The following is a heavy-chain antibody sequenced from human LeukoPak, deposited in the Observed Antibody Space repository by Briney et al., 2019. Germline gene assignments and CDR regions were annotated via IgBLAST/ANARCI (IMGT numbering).Heavy chain of an antibody. CDR2: VDPEDGET. V-gene: IGHV1-69-2*01. CDR3: ATDRSPGVVFDY. CDR1: GYTFTDYY. Sequence: ASVKVSCKVSGYTFTDYYMHWVQQAPGKGLEWMGLVDPEDGETIYAEKFQGRVTITADTSTDTACMELSSLRSEDTAVYYCATDRSPGVVFDYWGQGTLVTVSS. J-gene: IGHJ4*02. D-gene: IGHD3-3*01.